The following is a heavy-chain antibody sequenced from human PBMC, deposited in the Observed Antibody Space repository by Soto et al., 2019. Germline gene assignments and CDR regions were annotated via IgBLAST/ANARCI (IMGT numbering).Heavy chain of an antibody. J-gene: IGHJ4*02. CDR2: IYYSGST. CDR3: ARLGHSRYYFDY. Sequence: QVQLQESGPGLVKPSETLSLTCTASGGSISSYYWSWIRQPPGKGLEWIGYIYYSGSTNYNPSLKSRVTISVDTSKNQFSLKLSSVTAADTAVYYCARLGHSRYYFDYWGQGTLVTVSS. D-gene: IGHD6-13*01. CDR1: GGSISSYY. V-gene: IGHV4-59*01.